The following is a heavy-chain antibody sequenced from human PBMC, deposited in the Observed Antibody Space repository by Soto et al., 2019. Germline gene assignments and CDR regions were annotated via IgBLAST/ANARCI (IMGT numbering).Heavy chain of an antibody. Sequence: AXLRLSCSPSGFTVSSYAMSWVRQAPGKGLEWVSAISGSGGSTYYADSVKGRFTISRDNSKNTLYLQMNSLRAEDTAVYYCAKDHPFYGDYGDYWGQGTRVTVSS. D-gene: IGHD4-17*01. J-gene: IGHJ4*02. CDR2: ISGSGGST. CDR1: GFTVSSYA. V-gene: IGHV3-23*01. CDR3: AKDHPFYGDYGDY.